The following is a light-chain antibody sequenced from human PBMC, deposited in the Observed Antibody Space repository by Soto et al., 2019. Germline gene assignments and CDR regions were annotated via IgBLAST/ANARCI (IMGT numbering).Light chain of an antibody. V-gene: IGKV3-11*01. J-gene: IGKJ1*01. CDR2: DAS. CDR1: QSVSSY. CDR3: QQRRNGPPT. Sequence: EIVLTQSPATLSLSPGERATLSCRASQSVSSYLAWYQQKPGQAPRLLIYDASNRATGIPARSSGSGSGTDFTLTISSLEPEDFAVYYCQQRRNGPPTFGQGTKVDIK.